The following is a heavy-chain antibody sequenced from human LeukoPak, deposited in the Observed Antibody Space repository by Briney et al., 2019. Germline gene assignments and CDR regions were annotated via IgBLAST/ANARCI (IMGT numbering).Heavy chain of an antibody. D-gene: IGHD3-16*01. CDR2: IRYDGSNE. CDR3: AKMGALRYYYYMDV. J-gene: IGHJ6*03. V-gene: IGHV3-30*02. Sequence: GGSLRLSCAASGFTFSNYGMHWVRQAPGKGLEWVAFIRYDGSNEYYADFVKGRFTISRDNSKNTLYLQMNSLRAEDTAVYYCAKMGALRYYYYMDVWGKGTTVTVSS. CDR1: GFTFSNYG.